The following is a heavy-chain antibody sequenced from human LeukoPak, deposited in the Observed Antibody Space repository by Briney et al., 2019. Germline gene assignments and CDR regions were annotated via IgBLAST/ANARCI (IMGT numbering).Heavy chain of an antibody. D-gene: IGHD6-19*01. Sequence: GASVKVSCKASGYTFTGYYMHWVRQAPGQGLEWMGWINPNSGGTNYAQKFQGRVTMTRDTSISTAYMELSRLRSDDTAVYYCATRYSSGWHLFDYWGQGTLVTVSS. CDR1: GYTFTGYY. CDR3: ATRYSSGWHLFDY. V-gene: IGHV1-2*02. J-gene: IGHJ4*02. CDR2: INPNSGGT.